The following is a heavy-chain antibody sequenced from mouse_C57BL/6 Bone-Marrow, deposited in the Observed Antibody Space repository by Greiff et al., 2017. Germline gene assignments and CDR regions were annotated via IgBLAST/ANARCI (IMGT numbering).Heavy chain of an antibody. V-gene: IGHV7-3*01. Sequence: EVMLVESGGGLVQPGGSLSLSCAASGFTFTDYYMSWVRQPPGKALEWLGFIRNKANGYTTEYSASVKGRFTISRDNSQSILYLQMNALRAEDSATYYWARYHYDTTLPSYWYFDVWGTGTTVTVSS. D-gene: IGHD2-4*01. CDR1: GFTFTDYY. J-gene: IGHJ1*03. CDR2: IRNKANGYTT. CDR3: ARYHYDTTLPSYWYFDV.